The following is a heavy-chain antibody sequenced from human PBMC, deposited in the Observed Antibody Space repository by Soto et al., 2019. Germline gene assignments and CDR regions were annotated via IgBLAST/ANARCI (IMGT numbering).Heavy chain of an antibody. CDR2: ISYDGSNK. J-gene: IGHJ6*02. V-gene: IGHV3-30*03. CDR3: ATDGELEPPDLYYYYGMDV. CDR1: GFTFSSYG. D-gene: IGHD1-1*01. Sequence: QVQLVESGGGVVQPGRSLRLSCAASGFTFSSYGMHWVRQAPGKGLEWVAVISYDGSNKYYADSVKGRFTISRDNSKNTLYLQMNSLRAEDTAVYYCATDGELEPPDLYYYYGMDVWGQGTTVTVSS.